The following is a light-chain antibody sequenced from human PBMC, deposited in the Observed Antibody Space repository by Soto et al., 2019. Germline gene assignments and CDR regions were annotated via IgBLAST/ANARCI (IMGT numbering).Light chain of an antibody. CDR3: GSHAGSNNPFV. CDR1: SSDVGADNF. CDR2: DVS. Sequence: QSALTQPPSASGSPGQSVTISCTGTSSDVGADNFVSWYQQHPGKAPQVLIYDVSKRPSGVPDRFPGSKSGNTASLTVSGLQAEDEADYYCGSHAGSNNPFVFGTGTKVTVL. V-gene: IGLV2-8*01. J-gene: IGLJ1*01.